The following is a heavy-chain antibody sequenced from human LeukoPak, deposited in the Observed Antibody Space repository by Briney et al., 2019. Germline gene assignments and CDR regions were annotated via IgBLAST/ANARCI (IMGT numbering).Heavy chain of an antibody. D-gene: IGHD6-6*01. CDR1: GDTFISYA. V-gene: IGHV1-69*06. CDR3: AREEHDSSSNY. Sequence: SVKVSCKASGDTFISYAISWVRQAPGQGLEWMGRIIPIFGTANYAQKFQGRVTITADKSTSTAYMELSSLRSEDTAVYYCAREEHDSSSNYWGQGTLVTVSS. J-gene: IGHJ4*02. CDR2: IIPIFGTA.